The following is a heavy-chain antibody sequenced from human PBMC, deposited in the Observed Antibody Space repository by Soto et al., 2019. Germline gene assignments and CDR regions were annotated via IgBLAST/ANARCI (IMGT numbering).Heavy chain of an antibody. CDR1: GGSISSGGYH. Sequence: QVQLQESGPRLVKPSQTLSLTCTVSGGSISSGGYHWSLIRQHPGKGLEWIGYIDYSGNTDYNPSLKSGFTISVDTSKNQSSLRLSSVTAAGTAVYYWAGSAFYAYYYYYAMDVWGQGTTVTVSS. D-gene: IGHD3-16*01. J-gene: IGHJ6*02. V-gene: IGHV4-31*02. CDR3: AGSAFYAYYYYYAMDV. CDR2: IDYSGNT.